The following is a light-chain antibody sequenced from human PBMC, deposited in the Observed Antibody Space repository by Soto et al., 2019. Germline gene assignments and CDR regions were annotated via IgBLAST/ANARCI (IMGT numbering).Light chain of an antibody. Sequence: ELGLTQSPCTLSLSTGERATLSCRASQSVSSSYLAWYQQKPGQAPRLLIYGASSRATGIPDRFSGSGSGTDFTLTISRLEPEDFAVYYCQQYGSSPWTFGQGTKV. CDR3: QQYGSSPWT. CDR2: GAS. CDR1: QSVSSSY. J-gene: IGKJ1*01. V-gene: IGKV3-20*01.